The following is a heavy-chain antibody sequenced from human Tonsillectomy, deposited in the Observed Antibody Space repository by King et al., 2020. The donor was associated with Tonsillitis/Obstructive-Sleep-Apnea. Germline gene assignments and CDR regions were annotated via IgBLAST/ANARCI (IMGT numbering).Heavy chain of an antibody. Sequence: LQLVQSGAEVKKPGESLRISCKGSGYSFTSYWISWVRQMPGKGLEWMGRIDPSDSYTNYSPSFQGHVTISADKSISTAYLPWSSLKASDTAMYYCARHCSSTSCSNWFDPWGQGTLVTVSS. J-gene: IGHJ5*02. V-gene: IGHV5-10-1*01. CDR1: GYSFTSYW. CDR2: IDPSDSYT. CDR3: ARHCSSTSCSNWFDP. D-gene: IGHD2-2*01.